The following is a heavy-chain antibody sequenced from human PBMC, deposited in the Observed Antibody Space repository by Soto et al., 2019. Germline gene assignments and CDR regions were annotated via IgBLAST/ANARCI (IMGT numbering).Heavy chain of an antibody. D-gene: IGHD3-10*01. CDR1: GGSFSGYY. CDR2: INHRGST. V-gene: IGHV4-34*01. CDR3: ARGSRGSGCYYTSGTRRFDP. Sequence: QVQLQQWGAGLLKPSETLSLSCAVYGGSFSGYYWSWIRQPPGKGLEWIGEINHRGSTNYNPSLKSRVTRSVDSSKNQFSLKLSSVTAVDTAVYYCARGSRGSGCYYTSGTRRFDPWGQGTLVTVSS. J-gene: IGHJ5*02.